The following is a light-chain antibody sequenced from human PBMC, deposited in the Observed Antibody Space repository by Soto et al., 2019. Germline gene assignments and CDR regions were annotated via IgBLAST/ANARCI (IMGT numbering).Light chain of an antibody. CDR1: SGSIANNY. Sequence: FMLTQPHSVSESPGKTVTISCTRSSGSIANNYVQWYQQRPGSSPTTVIYENNKRPSRGPGRFSGSTDGSSNSASLTISGLLHEDDADYYCQSYDSDFVILGGGTKQTLL. CDR3: QSYDSDFVI. V-gene: IGLV6-57*01. CDR2: ENN. J-gene: IGLJ2*01.